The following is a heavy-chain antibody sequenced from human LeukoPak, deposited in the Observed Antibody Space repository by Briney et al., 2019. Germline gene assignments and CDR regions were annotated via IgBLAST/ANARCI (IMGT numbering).Heavy chain of an antibody. CDR2: INHNSGGT. J-gene: IGHJ6*04. Sequence: ASVKDSCKDSGYTFTWYYMHWVGQARGRGREWMGGINHNSGGTNYAQRFQGWVTMTRDTSISTAYMELTTLRSDATAVLYFARASVCGGYYGMDVWGKGTTVTVSS. CDR3: ARASVCGGYYGMDV. CDR1: GYTFTWYY. D-gene: IGHD3-16*01. V-gene: IGHV1-2*04.